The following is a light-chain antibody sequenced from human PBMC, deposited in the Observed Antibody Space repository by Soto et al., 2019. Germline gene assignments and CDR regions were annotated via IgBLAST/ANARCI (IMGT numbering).Light chain of an antibody. CDR2: SNY. CDR1: SSNFGSYT. Sequence: QSVLTQPPSASGTPGQRVTISCSGSSSNFGSYTVNWYQQLPGTAPTLLIYSNYQRPSGVSARFSGSKSGTSASLAISGLQSEDEADYYCASWDDSLNAWVFGGGTQLTVL. V-gene: IGLV1-44*01. CDR3: ASWDDSLNAWV. J-gene: IGLJ3*02.